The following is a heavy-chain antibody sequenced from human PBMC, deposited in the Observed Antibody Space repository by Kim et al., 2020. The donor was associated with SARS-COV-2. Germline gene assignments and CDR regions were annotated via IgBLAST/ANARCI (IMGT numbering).Heavy chain of an antibody. J-gene: IGHJ4*02. D-gene: IGHD3-10*01. Sequence: SETLSLTCTVSGGSISSSSYYWGWIRQPPGKGLEWIGSIYYSGSTYYNPSLKSRVTISVDTSKNQFSLKLSSVTAADTAVYYCARLFSSGPHDYGDSWGQGTLVTVSS. V-gene: IGHV4-39*01. CDR2: IYYSGST. CDR3: ARLFSSGPHDYGDS. CDR1: GGSISSSSYY.